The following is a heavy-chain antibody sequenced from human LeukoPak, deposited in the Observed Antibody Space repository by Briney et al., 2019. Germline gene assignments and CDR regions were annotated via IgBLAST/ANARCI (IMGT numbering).Heavy chain of an antibody. Sequence: GASVKVSCKASGYTFTGYYMHWVRQAPGQGLEWMGWINPNSRGTNYAQKFQGRVTMTRDTSISTAYMELSRLRSDDTAVYYCARDLLNWNYRENWFDPWGQGTLVTVSS. J-gene: IGHJ5*02. CDR3: ARDLLNWNYRENWFDP. V-gene: IGHV1-2*02. CDR2: INPNSRGT. D-gene: IGHD1-7*01. CDR1: GYTFTGYY.